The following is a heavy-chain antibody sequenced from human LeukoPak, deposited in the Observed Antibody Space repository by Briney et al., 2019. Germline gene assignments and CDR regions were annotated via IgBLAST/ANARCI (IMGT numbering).Heavy chain of an antibody. Sequence: ASVKVSCKASGYTFTSYAMNWVRQAPGQGLEWMGWINTNTGNPTYAQGFTGRFVFSLDTSVSTAYLQISSLKAEDTAVYYCARVFYRGYCSGGSCYSYYYYYMDVWGKGTTVTVSS. CDR3: ARVFYRGYCSGGSCYSYYYYYMDV. V-gene: IGHV7-4-1*02. CDR2: INTNTGNP. D-gene: IGHD2-15*01. CDR1: GYTFTSYA. J-gene: IGHJ6*03.